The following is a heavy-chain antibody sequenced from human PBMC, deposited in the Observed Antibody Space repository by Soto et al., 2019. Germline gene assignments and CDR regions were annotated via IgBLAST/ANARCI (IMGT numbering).Heavy chain of an antibody. Sequence: QVQLVQSGPEVKKPGASVKVSCKTSGYTFSSYTISWVRQAPGQGLEWMGWISFNNGDTKYAQKFQGRVTMTTDTSTSTAHMELRSLRSDDTAVYYCARDRDVVRVPPPTYDYDYYGMDVWGQGTTVTVSS. CDR1: GYTFSSYT. V-gene: IGHV1-18*04. CDR3: ARDRDVVRVPPPTYDYDYYGMDV. CDR2: ISFNNGDT. D-gene: IGHD2-8*02. J-gene: IGHJ6*02.